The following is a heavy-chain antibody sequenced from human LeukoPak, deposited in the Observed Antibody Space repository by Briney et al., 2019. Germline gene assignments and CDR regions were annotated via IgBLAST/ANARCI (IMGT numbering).Heavy chain of an antibody. CDR2: IYYSGST. V-gene: IGHV4-59*08. CDR1: GGSISNYY. Sequence: SESLSLTCTVSGGSISNYYWTWIRQPPGKGLEWIGYIYYSGSTYYNPALKSRVTISVDTSKNQFSLKLTSVTAADTAVYYCTRLSGSPHPPFDYWGQGTLVTVSS. CDR3: TRLSGSPHPPFDY. J-gene: IGHJ4*02. D-gene: IGHD1-26*01.